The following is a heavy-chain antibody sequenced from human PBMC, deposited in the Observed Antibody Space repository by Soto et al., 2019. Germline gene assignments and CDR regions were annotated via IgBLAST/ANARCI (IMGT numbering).Heavy chain of an antibody. J-gene: IGHJ4*02. Sequence: QVQLQESGPGLVKPSETLSLTCTVSGGSMSSYYWSWIRQPPGMGLEWIGYIYYSGTTSYNPSLKIRVTISVDTSKSQFSLQLSSVTPADTAVYYCARGGTVLNGFDYWGQGTLVTVSS. CDR3: ARGGTVLNGFDY. CDR2: IYYSGTT. V-gene: IGHV4-59*01. CDR1: GGSMSSYY. D-gene: IGHD4-17*01.